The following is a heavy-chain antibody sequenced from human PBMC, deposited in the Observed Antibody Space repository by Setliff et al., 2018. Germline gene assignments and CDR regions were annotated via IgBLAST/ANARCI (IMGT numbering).Heavy chain of an antibody. Sequence: SVKVSCKASGFTFTSSAVQWVRQARGQRLEWIGWIVVGSGNTNYAQKFQGRVTMTTDTSTSTAYMEQRSLRSDDTAVYYCARVTFTYCSGGSCYGWFDPWGQGTQVTVSS. D-gene: IGHD2-15*01. V-gene: IGHV1-58*01. J-gene: IGHJ5*02. CDR3: ARVTFTYCSGGSCYGWFDP. CDR1: GFTFTSSA. CDR2: IVVGSGNT.